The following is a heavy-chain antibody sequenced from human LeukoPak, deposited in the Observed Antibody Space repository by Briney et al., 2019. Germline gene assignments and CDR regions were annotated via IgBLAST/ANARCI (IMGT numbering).Heavy chain of an antibody. CDR2: IYYSGSTY. V-gene: IGHV4-59*08. CDR1: GGSISSYC. CDR3: ARQYYYDGSGPFQH. Sequence: TPSETLSLTCTVSGGSISSYCWSWIRQPPGKGLEWIGYIYYSGSTYYYNPSLKSRVTMSVDTSKNQFSLKLSSVTAADTAVYYCARQYYYDGSGPFQHWGQGTLVTVSS. J-gene: IGHJ1*01. D-gene: IGHD3-22*01.